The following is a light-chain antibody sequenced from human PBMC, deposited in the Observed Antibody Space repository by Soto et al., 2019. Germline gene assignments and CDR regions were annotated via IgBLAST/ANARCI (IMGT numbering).Light chain of an antibody. CDR2: GAS. CDR1: QSVSNNY. V-gene: IGKV3-20*01. Sequence: EIVLTQSPGTLSLSPGERATLSCRASQSVSNNYLAWYQQKPGQAPRLLIYGASNRATGIPDRFSGSGSGTDFTLTISRLEPEDFAVYYCQQYLDWPRTFGQGTKVEIK. J-gene: IGKJ1*01. CDR3: QQYLDWPRT.